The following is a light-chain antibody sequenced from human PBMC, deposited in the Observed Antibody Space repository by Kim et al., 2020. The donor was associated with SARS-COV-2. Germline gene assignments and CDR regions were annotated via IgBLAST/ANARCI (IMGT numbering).Light chain of an antibody. CDR2: GAS. CDR3: QQYGSSPLT. V-gene: IGKV3-20*01. CDR1: QSVSSSY. J-gene: IGKJ4*01. Sequence: ELVLTQFPGTLSLSPGERATLSCRASQSVSSSYLAWYQQKPGQAPRLLIYGASSRATGIPDRFSGSGSGTDFTLTISRLEPEDFAVYYCQQYGSSPLTFGGGTKVDI.